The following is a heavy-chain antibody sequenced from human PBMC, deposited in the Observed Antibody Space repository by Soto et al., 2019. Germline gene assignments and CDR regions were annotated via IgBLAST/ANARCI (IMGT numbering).Heavy chain of an antibody. V-gene: IGHV3-23*01. Sequence: EVQLLESGGGLVQPGGSLRLSCAASGFPFSTFEMTWVRQTPERGLEWVSFINGDSSRTYYADAVKGRFTVSRDNSQHTLYLQMNSLRVEDTDVYACVKGGWLDFWGRGTPVIVSS. D-gene: IGHD3-16*01. CDR1: GFPFSTFE. J-gene: IGHJ5*01. CDR3: VKGGWLDF. CDR2: INGDSSRT.